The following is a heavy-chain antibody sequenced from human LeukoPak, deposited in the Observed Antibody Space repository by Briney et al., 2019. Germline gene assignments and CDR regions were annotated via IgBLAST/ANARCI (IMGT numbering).Heavy chain of an antibody. Sequence: GASVTVSCKASGYTFTSYDINWVRQATGQGLEWMGWMNPNSGNTVYAQKFQGRVTMTRNTSISTAYMELSSLRSEDTAVYYCARADCSSTSCYTAYYYYGMDVWGQGTTVTVSS. CDR2: MNPNSGNT. D-gene: IGHD2-2*02. CDR3: ARADCSSTSCYTAYYYYGMDV. J-gene: IGHJ6*02. CDR1: GYTFTSYD. V-gene: IGHV1-8*01.